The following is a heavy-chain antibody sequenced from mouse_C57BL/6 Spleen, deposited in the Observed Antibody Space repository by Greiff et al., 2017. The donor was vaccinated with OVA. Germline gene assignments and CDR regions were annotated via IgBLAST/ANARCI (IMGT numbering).Heavy chain of an antibody. J-gene: IGHJ3*01. D-gene: IGHD2-3*01. CDR2: IYPGDGDT. Sequence: QVQLQQSGPELVKPGASVKISCKASGYAFSSSWMNWVQQRPGKGLEWIGRIYPGDGDTNYNGKFKGKATLTADTSSSTAYMQLSSLTSEDSAVDFGARERIYDGYTWFAYWGQGTLVTVSA. V-gene: IGHV1-82*01. CDR1: GYAFSSSW. CDR3: ARERIYDGYTWFAY.